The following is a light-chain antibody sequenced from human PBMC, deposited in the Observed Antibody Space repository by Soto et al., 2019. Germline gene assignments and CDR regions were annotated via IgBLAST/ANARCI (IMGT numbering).Light chain of an antibody. J-gene: IGLJ2*01. CDR1: SSDVGGYNY. V-gene: IGLV2-14*03. Sequence: QSALTQPASVAGSPGQSITISCTGTSSDVGGYNYGSWYQQHPGKAPKVMIYDVSKRPSGVSNRFSGSKSGNTASLTISGLQVEDEADYYCSSYTSSSTRVVFGGGTKLTVL. CDR2: DVS. CDR3: SSYTSSSTRVV.